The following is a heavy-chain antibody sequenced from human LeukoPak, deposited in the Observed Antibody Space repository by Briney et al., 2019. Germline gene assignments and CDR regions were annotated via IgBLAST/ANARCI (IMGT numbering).Heavy chain of an antibody. Sequence: ASVKVSCKASGYTFTGYYMHWVRQAPGQGLKWMGWINPNSGGTNYAQKFQGRVTMTRDTSISTAYMELSRLRSDDTAVYYCAFSLVVPAAQPSPYYYYYYMDVWGKGTTVTVSS. V-gene: IGHV1-2*02. CDR3: AFSLVVPAAQPSPYYYYYYMDV. D-gene: IGHD2-2*01. CDR2: INPNSGGT. J-gene: IGHJ6*03. CDR1: GYTFTGYY.